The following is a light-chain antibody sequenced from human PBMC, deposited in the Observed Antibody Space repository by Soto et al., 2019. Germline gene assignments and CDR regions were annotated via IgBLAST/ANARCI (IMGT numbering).Light chain of an antibody. Sequence: QSALTQPPSASGSPGQSVTISCTGTSSDIGVYDFVSWYQQHPGKAPKVIVYQVNKRPSGVPDRFSGSKSGNTASLTVSGLRPEDEADYFCMSYAGMYTYVFGTGTKLTVL. V-gene: IGLV2-8*01. J-gene: IGLJ1*01. CDR2: QVN. CDR1: SSDIGVYDF. CDR3: MSYAGMYTYV.